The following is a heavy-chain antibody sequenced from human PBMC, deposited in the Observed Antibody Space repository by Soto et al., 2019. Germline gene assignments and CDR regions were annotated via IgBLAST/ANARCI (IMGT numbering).Heavy chain of an antibody. Sequence: QITLTESGPTLVKPTQTLTLTCTFSGFSLSADGVGVAWIRQPPGKALEWLALIYWDDDKRYSPSLKNRLTITKDTSKNHVVLTMTNMDPVDTVTYYCAHAYGGTSWPNDAFDVWGQGTVVTVSS. CDR2: IYWDDDK. CDR1: GFSLSADGVG. CDR3: AHAYGGTSWPNDAFDV. V-gene: IGHV2-5*02. J-gene: IGHJ3*01. D-gene: IGHD2-2*01.